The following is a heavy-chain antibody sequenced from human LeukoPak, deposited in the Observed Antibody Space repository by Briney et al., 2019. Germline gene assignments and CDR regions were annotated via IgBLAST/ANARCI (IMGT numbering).Heavy chain of an antibody. Sequence: GGSLRLSCAASRFTFSSYAMSWVRQAPGKGLEWVSAISGSGGSTYYADSVKGRFTISRDNSKNTLYLQMNSLRAEDTAVYYCAKDPMDIVVVPAAMGGAFDIWGQGTMVTVSS. CDR1: RFTFSSYA. CDR2: ISGSGGST. D-gene: IGHD2-2*03. J-gene: IGHJ3*02. V-gene: IGHV3-23*01. CDR3: AKDPMDIVVVPAAMGGAFDI.